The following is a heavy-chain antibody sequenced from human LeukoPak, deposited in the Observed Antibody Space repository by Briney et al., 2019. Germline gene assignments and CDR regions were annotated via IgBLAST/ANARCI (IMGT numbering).Heavy chain of an antibody. V-gene: IGHV4-59*01. CDR2: IYYSGST. CDR3: AREGGDILTGNWFDP. J-gene: IGHJ5*02. Sequence: ASETLSLTCTVSGGSISSYYWSWIRQHPGKGLEWIGYIYYSGSTYYNPSLKSRVTISVDTSKNQFSLKLSSVTAADTAVYYCAREGGDILTGNWFDPWGQGTLVTVSS. CDR1: GGSISSYY. D-gene: IGHD3-9*01.